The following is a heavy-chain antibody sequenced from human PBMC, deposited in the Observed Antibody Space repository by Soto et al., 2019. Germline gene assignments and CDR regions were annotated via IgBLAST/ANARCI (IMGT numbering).Heavy chain of an antibody. CDR3: AKEGLTYYYDRSGYYLDY. V-gene: IGHV3-30*18. CDR2: ISYDGSNK. D-gene: IGHD3-22*01. J-gene: IGHJ4*02. CDR1: GFTFSSYG. Sequence: QVQLVESGGGVVQPGRSLRLSCAACGFTFSSYGMHWVRQAPGKGLEWVAVISYDGSNKYYADSVKGRFTISRDNSKNTLYLQMNSLRAEDTAVYYCAKEGLTYYYDRSGYYLDYWGQGTLVTVSS.